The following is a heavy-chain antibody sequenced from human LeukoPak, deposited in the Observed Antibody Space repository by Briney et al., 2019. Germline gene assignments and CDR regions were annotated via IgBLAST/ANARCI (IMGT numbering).Heavy chain of an antibody. CDR3: ARGGRGFWSGYAARAFDI. CDR2: INHSGST. V-gene: IGHV4-34*01. J-gene: IGHJ3*02. Sequence: SETLSLTCAVYGGSFSGYYWSWIRQPPGKGLGWIGEINHSGSTNYNPSLKSRVTISVDTSKNQFSLKLSSVTAADTAVYYCARGGRGFWSGYAARAFDIWGQGTMVTVSS. CDR1: GGSFSGYY. D-gene: IGHD3-3*01.